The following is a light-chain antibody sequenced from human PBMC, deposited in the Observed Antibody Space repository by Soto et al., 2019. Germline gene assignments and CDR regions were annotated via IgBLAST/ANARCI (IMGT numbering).Light chain of an antibody. V-gene: IGKV2-40*01. J-gene: IGKJ1*01. CDR2: MVS. CDR1: QSPLTKGDGDTL. Sequence: TQTPLSLPVTLGEPASISCTSSQSPLTKGDGDTLLEWYVLRPGQSPRLVIYMVSFRALGVPDRFSGSGSGTHFTLTISRVEAEDVGVYFCAQSAKFPWTFGPGTRVDI. CDR3: AQSAKFPWT.